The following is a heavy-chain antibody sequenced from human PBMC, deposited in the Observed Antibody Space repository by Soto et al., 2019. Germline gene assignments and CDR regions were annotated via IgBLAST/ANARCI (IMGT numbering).Heavy chain of an antibody. D-gene: IGHD5-12*01. CDR1: GGSISDRSYY. CDR2: IYYSGST. J-gene: IGHJ4*02. V-gene: IGHV4-39*07. Sequence: PSETLSLTCTVSGGSISDRSYYWGWIRQPPGKGLEWLGSIYYSGSTYNNPSLKSRVTISVDRSKNQFSLKLSSVTAADTAVYYCAAGGGLPRYYWGQGTLVTVSS. CDR3: AAGGGLPRYY.